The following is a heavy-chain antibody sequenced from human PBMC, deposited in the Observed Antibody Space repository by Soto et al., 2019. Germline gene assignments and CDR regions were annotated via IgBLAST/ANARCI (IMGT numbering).Heavy chain of an antibody. D-gene: IGHD3-10*01. CDR3: AKSSAG. CDR1: GFTFSSYG. J-gene: IGHJ4*02. Sequence: QVQLVESGGGVVQPGRSLRLSCAASGFTFSSYGMHWVRQAPGKGLEWVAVISYDGSNKYYADSVKGRFTISRDNSKNTLYLQMTSLRAEDTAVYYCAKSSAGWGQGTLVTVSS. V-gene: IGHV3-30*18. CDR2: ISYDGSNK.